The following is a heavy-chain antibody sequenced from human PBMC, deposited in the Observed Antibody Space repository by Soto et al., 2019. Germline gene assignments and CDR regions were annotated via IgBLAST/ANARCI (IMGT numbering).Heavy chain of an antibody. V-gene: IGHV3-48*01. J-gene: IGHJ4*02. CDR2: IHKGGFIP. CDR3: ARDPHSLDF. Sequence: SLRLSFTASGFSCNTYSINWVRQAPGKGLEWVSYIHKGGFIPHYADSVKGRFIISRDTAKNSLFLQMNSLRVEDTGVYYCARDPHSLDFWGQGTLVTVFS. D-gene: IGHD2-15*01. CDR1: GFSCNTYS.